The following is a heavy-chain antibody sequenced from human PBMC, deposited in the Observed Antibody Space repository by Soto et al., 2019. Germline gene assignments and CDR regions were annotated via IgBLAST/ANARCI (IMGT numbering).Heavy chain of an antibody. CDR2: IYYSGST. D-gene: IGHD4-17*01. V-gene: IGHV4-59*08. CDR3: ARAHGYYEGHYGRAV. J-gene: IGHJ6*02. CDR1: GGSISSYY. Sequence: PSETLSLTCTVSGGSISSYYWSWIRQTPGKGLEWIGYIYYSGSTNYNPSLKSRVTISVDTSKNQFSLKLSSVTAADTAVYYCARAHGYYEGHYGRAVWGQGTTVTVSS.